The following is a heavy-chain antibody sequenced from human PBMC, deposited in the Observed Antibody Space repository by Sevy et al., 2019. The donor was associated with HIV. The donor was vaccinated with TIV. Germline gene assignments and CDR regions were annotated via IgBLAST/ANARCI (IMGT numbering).Heavy chain of an antibody. CDR1: GDSISGYY. D-gene: IGHD6-13*01. Sequence: SETLSLTCTVSGDSISGYYWSWIRQPPGKGLEWIGYFFYSGSTNYNPSLKSRVTISVDTTRNQVSLQVRSVTAADTAVYYCAGGIAAPRGMDVWGQGTTVTVSS. V-gene: IGHV4-59*01. J-gene: IGHJ6*02. CDR2: FFYSGST. CDR3: AGGIAAPRGMDV.